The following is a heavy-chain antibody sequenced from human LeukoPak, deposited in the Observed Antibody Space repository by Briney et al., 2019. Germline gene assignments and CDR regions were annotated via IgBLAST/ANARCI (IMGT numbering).Heavy chain of an antibody. D-gene: IGHD2/OR15-2a*01. CDR1: GYTFTSYG. J-gene: IGHJ4*02. CDR3: ARDLHPEELKFDY. V-gene: IGHV1-18*01. Sequence: GASVKVSCKASGYTFTSYGISWVRQAPGQGLEWVGWISAYNGNTNYAQKPQGRATMTTDTTTSTAYMELRSLRSDDTAVYYCARDLHPEELKFDYWGQGTLVTVSS. CDR2: ISAYNGNT.